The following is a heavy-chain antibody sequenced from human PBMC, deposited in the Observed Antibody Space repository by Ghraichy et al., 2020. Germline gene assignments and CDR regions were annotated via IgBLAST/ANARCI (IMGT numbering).Heavy chain of an antibody. CDR3: AKVGRYYYDSGSHYLDC. D-gene: IGHD3-10*01. CDR2: ISGSGGST. V-gene: IGHV3-23*01. CDR1: GFTFSNYA. J-gene: IGHJ4*02. Sequence: LSLTCAASGFTFSNYAMNWVRQAPGKGLEWVSTISGSGGSTYYADSVKGRFAISRDNSKNTLFLQMNRLRAEDTAVYYCAKVGRYYYDSGSHYLDCWGQGTLVTVSS.